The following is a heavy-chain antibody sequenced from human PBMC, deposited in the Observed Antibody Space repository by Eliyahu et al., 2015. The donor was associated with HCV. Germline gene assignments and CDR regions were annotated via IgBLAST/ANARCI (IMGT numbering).Heavy chain of an antibody. V-gene: IGHV1-69*01. CDR2: IIPIFGTA. J-gene: IGHJ3*02. Sequence: QVQLVQSGAEVKKPGSSVKVSCKASGGXFXSYAIRWVRQAPGQGLEWMGGIIPIFGTANYAQKFQGRVTITADESTSTAYMELSSLRSEDTAVYYCASPPGANLEGAFDIWGQGTMVTVSS. CDR1: GGXFXSYA. CDR3: ASPPGANLEGAFDI.